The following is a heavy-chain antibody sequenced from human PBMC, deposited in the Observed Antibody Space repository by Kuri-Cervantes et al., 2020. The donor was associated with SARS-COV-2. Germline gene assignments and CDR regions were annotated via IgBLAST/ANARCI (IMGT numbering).Heavy chain of an antibody. CDR2: INWNGGST. Sequence: GGSLRLSCAASGFTFDDYGMSWVRQAPGKGLEWVSRINWNGGSTGYADSVKGRFTISRDNAKNSLYLQTNSLRAEDTAVYYCAKEGGDGDYADYYFDYWGQGTLVTVSS. D-gene: IGHD4-17*01. CDR1: GFTFDDYG. J-gene: IGHJ4*02. CDR3: AKEGGDGDYADYYFDY. V-gene: IGHV3-20*04.